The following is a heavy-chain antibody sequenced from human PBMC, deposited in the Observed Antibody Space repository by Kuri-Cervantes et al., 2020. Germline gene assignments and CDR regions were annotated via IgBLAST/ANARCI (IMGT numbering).Heavy chain of an antibody. CDR2: IYYNGST. Sequence: SETLSLTCTVSGGSISSYYWSWIRQPPGKGLEWIGYIYYNGSTNYNPSLKSRVTISVDTSKNQFSLKLSSVTAADTAVYYCARAVVSSGWLNWFDPWGQGTLVTVSS. CDR1: GGSISSYY. D-gene: IGHD6-19*01. CDR3: ARAVVSSGWLNWFDP. V-gene: IGHV4-59*08. J-gene: IGHJ5*02.